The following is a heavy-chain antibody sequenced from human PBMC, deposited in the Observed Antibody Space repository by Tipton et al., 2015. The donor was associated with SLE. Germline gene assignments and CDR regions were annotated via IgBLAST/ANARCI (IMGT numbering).Heavy chain of an antibody. CDR2: IRYDGSNK. Sequence: SLRLSCAASGFTFSSYGMHWVRQAPGKGLEWVAFIRYDGSNKYYADSVKGRFTISRDNSKNTLYLQMNSLRAEDTAVYYCAKGIVSGYSYGPEDAFDIWGQGTMVTVSS. J-gene: IGHJ3*02. D-gene: IGHD5-18*01. CDR1: GFTFSSYG. V-gene: IGHV3-30*02. CDR3: AKGIVSGYSYGPEDAFDI.